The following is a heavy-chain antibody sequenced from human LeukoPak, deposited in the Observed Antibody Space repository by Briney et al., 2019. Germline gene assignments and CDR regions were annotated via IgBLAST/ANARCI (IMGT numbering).Heavy chain of an antibody. Sequence: SETLSLTCTVSGGSVSSGGYYWNWIRQHPGKGLEWVGYIYYSGSTYYNPSLKSRVTISVDTSKNQFSLKLSSVTAADTAVYYCARARYGSGNFYFYYYGMDVWGQGTTVTVSS. CDR2: IYYSGST. J-gene: IGHJ6*02. CDR3: ARARYGSGNFYFYYYGMDV. D-gene: IGHD3-10*01. CDR1: GGSVSSGGYY. V-gene: IGHV4-31*03.